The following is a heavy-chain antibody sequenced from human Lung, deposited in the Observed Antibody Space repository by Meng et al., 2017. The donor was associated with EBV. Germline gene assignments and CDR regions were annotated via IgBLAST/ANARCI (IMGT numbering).Heavy chain of an antibody. Sequence: QVHLLQSGAEVKTPGASVRVPCEAPGYTFASYGISWLRQAPGQGLEWMGWFVNNVDTYSAQKFQGRVTMTTDTHTSTAFMELRSLRSDDTAVYYCARGTPGRSYSDYWGQGTLVTVSS. D-gene: IGHD3-10*01. V-gene: IGHV1-18*01. CDR2: FVNNVDT. CDR1: GYTFASYG. CDR3: ARGTPGRSYSDY. J-gene: IGHJ4*02.